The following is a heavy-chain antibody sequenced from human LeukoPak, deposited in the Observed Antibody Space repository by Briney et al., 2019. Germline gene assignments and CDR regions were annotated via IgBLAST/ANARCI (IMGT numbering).Heavy chain of an antibody. V-gene: IGHV4-4*07. CDR1: GDSINNFY. CDR2: IYSSGST. Sequence: SETLSLTCTVSGDSINNFYWNWIRQPAGKALEWIGRIYSSGSTHYNPSLKSRVTMSIDTSKSKFSLKLTSVTAADTAVYYCARDPFRSSFDSWGQGTLVTVSS. D-gene: IGHD1-26*01. CDR3: ARDPFRSSFDS. J-gene: IGHJ4*02.